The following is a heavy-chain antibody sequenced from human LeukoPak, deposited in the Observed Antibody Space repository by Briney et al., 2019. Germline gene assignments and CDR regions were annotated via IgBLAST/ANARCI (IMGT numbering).Heavy chain of an antibody. CDR1: GGTFTSYG. CDR2: IIPIVGIL. J-gene: IGHJ6*02. Sequence: ASVKVSCKASGGTFTSYGINWVRQAPGLGLEWMGRIIPIVGILNYAQRFQGRVTITADNSTNIAYMELSSLRSEDTAVYYCARGGSYYFYNGMDVWGQGTTVTVSS. V-gene: IGHV1-69*04. CDR3: ARGGSYYFYNGMDV. D-gene: IGHD1-26*01.